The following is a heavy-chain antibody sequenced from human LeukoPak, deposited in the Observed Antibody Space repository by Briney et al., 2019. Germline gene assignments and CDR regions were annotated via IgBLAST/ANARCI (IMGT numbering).Heavy chain of an antibody. CDR2: ISAYNGNT. Sequence: ASVKVSCKASGYTFTSYGISWVRQALGQGLEWMGWISAYNGNTNYAQKLQGRVTMTTDTSTSTAYMELRSLRSDDTAVYYCARGGTIFGVVIGGYYYYGMDVWGQGTTVTVSS. D-gene: IGHD3-3*01. J-gene: IGHJ6*02. CDR1: GYTFTSYG. CDR3: ARGGTIFGVVIGGYYYYGMDV. V-gene: IGHV1-18*01.